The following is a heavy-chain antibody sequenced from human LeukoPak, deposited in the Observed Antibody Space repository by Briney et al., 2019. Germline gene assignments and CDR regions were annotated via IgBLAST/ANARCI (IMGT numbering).Heavy chain of an antibody. CDR3: AREAPAVFYYYYYMDV. V-gene: IGHV4-61*02. Sequence: SETLSLTCAVSGGSLITANFFWGWIRQPAGKGLEWIGRIYTSGSTNYNPSLKSRVTMSVDTSKNQFSLKLSSVTAADTAVYYCAREAPAVFYYYYYMDVWGKGTTVTVSS. CDR2: IYTSGST. CDR1: GGSLITANFF. D-gene: IGHD2-2*01. J-gene: IGHJ6*03.